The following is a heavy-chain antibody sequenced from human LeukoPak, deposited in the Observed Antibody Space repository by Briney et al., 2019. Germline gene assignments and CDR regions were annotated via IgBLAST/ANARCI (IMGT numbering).Heavy chain of an antibody. CDR2: IYYSGST. D-gene: IGHD3-10*01. J-gene: IGHJ4*02. CDR3: AIVLLWFGEPFFDY. CDR1: GGSIRSYY. V-gene: IGHV4-59*05. Sequence: PSETLSLTCTVSGGSIRSYYWSWIRQPPGKGLEWIGSIYYSGSTYYNPSLKSRVTISVDTSKNQFSLKLSSVTAADTAVYYCAIVLLWFGEPFFDYWGQGTLVTVSS.